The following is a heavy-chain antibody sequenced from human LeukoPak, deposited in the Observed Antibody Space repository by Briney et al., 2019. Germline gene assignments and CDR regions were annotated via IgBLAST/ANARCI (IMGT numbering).Heavy chain of an antibody. V-gene: IGHV4-30-4*01. Sequence: SETLSLTCTVSGGSISSGDYYWSWIRQPPGKGREWIGYIYYSGSTYYNPSLKSRVTISVDTSKNQFSLKLSSVTAADTAVYYCARVPRITMVRGALDYWGQGTLVTVSS. CDR1: GGSISSGDYY. CDR3: ARVPRITMVRGALDY. J-gene: IGHJ4*02. D-gene: IGHD3-10*01. CDR2: IYYSGST.